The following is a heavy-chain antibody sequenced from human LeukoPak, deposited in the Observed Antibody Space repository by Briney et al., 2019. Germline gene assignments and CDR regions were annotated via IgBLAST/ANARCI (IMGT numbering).Heavy chain of an antibody. Sequence: SQTLSLTCAISGDSVSSNSAAWNWIRQSPSRGLEWLGRTYYRSKWYNDYAVSVKSRITINPDTSKNQFSLQLNSVTPEDTAVYYWARDEVVPAAMSSWFDPWGQGTLVTVSS. CDR2: TYYRSKWYN. CDR3: ARDEVVPAAMSSWFDP. D-gene: IGHD2-2*01. J-gene: IGHJ5*02. V-gene: IGHV6-1*01. CDR1: GDSVSSNSAA.